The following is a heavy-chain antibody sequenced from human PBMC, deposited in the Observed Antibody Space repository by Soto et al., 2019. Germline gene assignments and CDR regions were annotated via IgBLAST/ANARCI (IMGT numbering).Heavy chain of an antibody. CDR2: IRAYNGNT. V-gene: IGHV1-18*04. CDR1: GYTFTSYG. Sequence: QVQLVQSGAEVKKPGASVKVSCKASGYTFTSYGISWVRQAPGQGLEWMGWIRAYNGNTNYAQKLQGSVTMTTDTSTSTAYMELRSLRSDDTAVYYCAVGYSGYARGGYFDYWGQGTLVTVSS. D-gene: IGHD5-12*01. J-gene: IGHJ4*02. CDR3: AVGYSGYARGGYFDY.